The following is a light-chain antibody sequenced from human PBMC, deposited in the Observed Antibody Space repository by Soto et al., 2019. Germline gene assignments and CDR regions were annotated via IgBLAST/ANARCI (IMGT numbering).Light chain of an antibody. CDR3: QVYNNGPPG. Sequence: DIQMTQSPSSLSASVGDRVTITCRASQGIGNYLAWYQHKPGKVPKLLIYGASTLQSRVPSRFSGGGSGTEFTLTISGLQMEDLATYYCQVYNNGPPGFGQGTRLEIK. J-gene: IGKJ5*01. CDR1: QGIGNY. V-gene: IGKV1-27*01. CDR2: GAS.